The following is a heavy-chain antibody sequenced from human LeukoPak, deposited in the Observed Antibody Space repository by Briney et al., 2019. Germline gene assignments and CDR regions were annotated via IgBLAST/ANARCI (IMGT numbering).Heavy chain of an antibody. D-gene: IGHD2-15*01. CDR1: GFTFSTCA. V-gene: IGHV3-30*18. CDR3: AKDLTERWFFAP. CDR2: ISFEGSRK. J-gene: IGHJ5*02. Sequence: PGGSLRLSCAASGFTFSTCAMHWVRQAPGKGLEWVAFISFEGSRKYYADSVKGRITISRDNSKNALYLQMNSLRGEDTAVYYCAKDLTERWFFAPGGQETLVTVSS.